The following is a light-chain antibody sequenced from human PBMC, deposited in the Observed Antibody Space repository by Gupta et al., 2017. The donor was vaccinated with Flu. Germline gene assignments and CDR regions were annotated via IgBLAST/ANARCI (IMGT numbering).Light chain of an antibody. Sequence: SSDVGSYKLVSWYQQHPGKVPKLMIYEVSKRPSGVSNRVSGSKSGHTASLTISGLQAEDEATYSCCSYAGSRTLGVFGGGTKVTVL. CDR3: CSYAGSRTLGV. V-gene: IGLV2-23*02. J-gene: IGLJ3*02. CDR2: EVS. CDR1: SSDVGSYKL.